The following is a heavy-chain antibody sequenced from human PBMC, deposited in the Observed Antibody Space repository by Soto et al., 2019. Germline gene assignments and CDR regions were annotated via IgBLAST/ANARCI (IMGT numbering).Heavy chain of an antibody. CDR2: IWYDGNNK. V-gene: IGHV3-33*08. J-gene: IGHJ4*02. D-gene: IGHD5-12*01. CDR3: ARGLHSLFDY. CDR1: EFTSSKYG. Sequence: LXLSCAASEFTSSKYGMHWVRQAPGKGLEWVAVIWYDGNNKYYADSVKGRFTISRDNSNNTLYVQMTSLRDEDTAVYYCARGLHSLFDYWGQGTLVTVSS.